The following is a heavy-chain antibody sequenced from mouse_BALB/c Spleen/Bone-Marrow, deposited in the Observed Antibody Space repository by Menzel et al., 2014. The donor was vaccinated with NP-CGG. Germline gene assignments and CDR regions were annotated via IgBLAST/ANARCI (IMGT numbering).Heavy chain of an antibody. J-gene: IGHJ4*01. Sequence: EVKLMESGPELVKPGASVEMSCKASGYTFTSYIMHWVKQKPGQGLEWIGYINPYNDGTKYNEKFKGKATLTSDKSSSTAYMELSSLTSEDSAVYYCARRWLPYAMDYWGQGTSVTVSS. CDR2: INPYNDGT. CDR3: ARRWLPYAMDY. CDR1: GYTFTSYI. D-gene: IGHD2-3*01. V-gene: IGHV1-14*01.